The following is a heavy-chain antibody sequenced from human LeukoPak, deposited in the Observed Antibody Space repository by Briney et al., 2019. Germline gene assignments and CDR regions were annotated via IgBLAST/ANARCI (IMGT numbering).Heavy chain of an antibody. D-gene: IGHD3-16*01. CDR1: GYSISSGYY. CDR2: IYHSGST. J-gene: IGHJ5*02. CDR3: ARQRGRNWFDP. V-gene: IGHV4-38-2*01. Sequence: PSETLSLTCAVSGYSISSGYYWGWIRQPPGKGLEWIGSIYHSGSTYYNPSLKSRVTLSVDTSKNQFSLKLNSVTAADTAVYYCARQRGRNWFDPWGQGILVTVSS.